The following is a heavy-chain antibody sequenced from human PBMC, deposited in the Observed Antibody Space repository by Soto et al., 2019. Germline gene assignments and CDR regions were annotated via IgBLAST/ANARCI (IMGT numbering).Heavy chain of an antibody. Sequence: GGSLRLSCAASGFTFSSYAMSWVRQAPGKGLEWVSAISGSGGSTYYADSVEGRFTISRDNSKNTLYLQMNSLRAEDTAVYYCAKSHGPSGYYAFDYWGQGTLVTVSS. CDR3: AKSHGPSGYYAFDY. CDR1: GFTFSSYA. CDR2: ISGSGGST. V-gene: IGHV3-23*01. D-gene: IGHD3-22*01. J-gene: IGHJ4*02.